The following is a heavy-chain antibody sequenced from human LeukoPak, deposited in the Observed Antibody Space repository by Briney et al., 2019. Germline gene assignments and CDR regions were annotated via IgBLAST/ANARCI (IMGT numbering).Heavy chain of an antibody. CDR1: GGSISSGDYY. J-gene: IGHJ4*02. D-gene: IGHD5-18*01. CDR2: IYYSGST. CDR3: ARDGYSYGPRFDY. Sequence: PSETLSLTCTVSGGSISSGDYYWSWIRQPPGKGLERIGYIYYSGSTYYNPSLKSRVTISVDTSKNQFSLKLSSVTAADTAVYYCARDGYSYGPRFDYWGQGTLVTVSS. V-gene: IGHV4-30-4*01.